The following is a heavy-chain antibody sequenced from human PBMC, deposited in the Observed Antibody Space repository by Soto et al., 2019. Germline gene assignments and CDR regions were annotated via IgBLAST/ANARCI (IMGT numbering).Heavy chain of an antibody. J-gene: IGHJ4*02. CDR2: INPSGGTT. Sequence: ASVKVSCKASGYTFTTYGISWVRQAPGQGLEWMGLINPSGGTTRYAQKFQGRVTMTRDTSTSTVYVDLSSLRSEDTAVYYCARQNCSSTSCPLIDYWGQGTLVTVSS. D-gene: IGHD2-2*01. V-gene: IGHV1-46*03. CDR3: ARQNCSSTSCPLIDY. CDR1: GYTFTTYG.